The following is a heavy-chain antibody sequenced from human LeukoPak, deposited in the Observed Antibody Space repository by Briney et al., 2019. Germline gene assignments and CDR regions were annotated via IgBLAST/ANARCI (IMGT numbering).Heavy chain of an antibody. Sequence: PGGSPRLSCAASGFTFSSYSMNWVRQAPGKGLEWVSFISSSSAHINYADSVKGRFTISRDNPRNSLYLQMNSLRAEDTAVYYCARDIGGSYTAIDYWGQGTLVTVSS. CDR2: ISSSSAHI. V-gene: IGHV3-21*01. CDR1: GFTFSSYS. CDR3: ARDIGGSYTAIDY. J-gene: IGHJ4*02. D-gene: IGHD1-26*01.